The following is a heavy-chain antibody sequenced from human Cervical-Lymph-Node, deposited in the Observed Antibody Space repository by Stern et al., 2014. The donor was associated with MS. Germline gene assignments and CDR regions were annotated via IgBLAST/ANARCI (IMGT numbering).Heavy chain of an antibody. J-gene: IGHJ2*01. CDR3: ARNPALWYFDL. V-gene: IGHV4-31*03. D-gene: IGHD3-3*02. CDR2: VYYSGSI. CDR1: GGSVSSGGYF. Sequence: QVQLQQWGPGLVKPLQTLSLTCTVSGGSVSSGGYFWNWIRQHPGKGLEWIGHVYYSGSIAYNPSLKSRVTISVDTSKNQFSLRLRSVTAADTAVYYCARNPALWYFDLWGRGTLAAVSS.